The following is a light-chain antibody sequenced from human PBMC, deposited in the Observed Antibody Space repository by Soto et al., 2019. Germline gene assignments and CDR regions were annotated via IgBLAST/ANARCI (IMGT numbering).Light chain of an antibody. J-gene: IGKJ1*01. Sequence: DIRMTQPPSTLSTSVGDRVTITCRASQNIRGWLAWYQQKPGKAPNLLSYDASTLESGVPSRFSGSGSGTEFTLTISSLQPDDFATYYCQQYNSYSWTFGQGTTVAIK. CDR3: QQYNSYSWT. CDR2: DAS. CDR1: QNIRGW. V-gene: IGKV1-5*01.